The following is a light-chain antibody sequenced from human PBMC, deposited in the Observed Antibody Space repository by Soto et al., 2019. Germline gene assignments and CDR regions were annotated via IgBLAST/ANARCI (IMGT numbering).Light chain of an antibody. J-gene: IGLJ1*01. Sequence: QSALTQPPSASGSPGQSVAISCTGTSSDVGSYDYVSWYQHHPGKAPKRMIYEVNKRPSGVPDRFSGSKSGNTAALTVSGLQTEDEADYYSSSYAGSNNFPYVFRTGTKLIVL. V-gene: IGLV2-8*01. CDR3: SSYAGSNNFPYV. CDR2: EVN. CDR1: SSDVGSYDY.